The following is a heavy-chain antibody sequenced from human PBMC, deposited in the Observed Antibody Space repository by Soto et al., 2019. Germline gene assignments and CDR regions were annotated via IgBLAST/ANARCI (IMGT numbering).Heavy chain of an antibody. CDR1: GFTFSSYS. Sequence: ALRLSCAASGFTFSSYSMNWVRQAPGKGLEWISYISGGSSNIYYADSVKGRITISRDNAKNSLYLQMNSLRAEDTAVYYCALDGHGLASFAFGGQGPL. J-gene: IGHJ4*02. V-gene: IGHV3-48*01. CDR3: ALDGHGLASFAF. CDR2: ISGGSSNI. D-gene: IGHD5-12*01.